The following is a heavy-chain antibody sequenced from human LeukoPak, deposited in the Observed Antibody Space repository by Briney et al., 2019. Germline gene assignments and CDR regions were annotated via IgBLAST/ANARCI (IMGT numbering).Heavy chain of an antibody. CDR2: ISSSSTYI. V-gene: IGHV3-21*01. D-gene: IGHD3-22*01. CDR3: AKDDSSGLLSLGTFQR. J-gene: IGHJ1*01. Sequence: PGGSLRLSCAASGFSFDYYGMHWVRQAPGKGLEWVSSISSSSTYIYYADSVKGRFTVSRDNAKNSLFLQMIGLRVEDTAVYYCAKDDSSGLLSLGTFQRWGQGTLVTVSS. CDR1: GFSFDYYG.